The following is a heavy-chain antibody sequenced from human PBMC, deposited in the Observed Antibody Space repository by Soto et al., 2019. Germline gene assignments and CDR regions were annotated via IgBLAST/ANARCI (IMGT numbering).Heavy chain of an antibody. CDR3: ARGGGSDSFDY. D-gene: IGHD1-26*01. CDR2: INHLETT. Sequence: QLQLHESGSGLVKPSQTLSLTCTVSGASITYGGYSWSWIRQTPGKGLEWIGYINHLETTFYNPSFESRLYLSIDRAKNQFSLNLNSMSAADRGVYFCARGGGSDSFDYWGQGILVTVSS. V-gene: IGHV4-30-2*01. CDR1: GASITYGGYS. J-gene: IGHJ4*02.